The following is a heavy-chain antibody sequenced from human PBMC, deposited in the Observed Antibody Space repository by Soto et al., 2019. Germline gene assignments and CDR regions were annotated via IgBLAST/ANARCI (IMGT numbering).Heavy chain of an antibody. J-gene: IGHJ6*04. CDR2: SIPIFGTT. CDR3: GIKGGRTRVLDV. D-gene: IGHD3-10*01. CDR1: GGTFRSYV. V-gene: IGHV1-69*18. Sequence: QEQLVQSGAEVKKAGSSVKVSCKASGGTFRSYVITWVRQAPGQGLEWMGRSIPIFGTTNYAQKFQGRVTITGDEPTTTANRERSSRRAEDAALYYCGIKGGRTRVLDVWGKGTTVPVSS.